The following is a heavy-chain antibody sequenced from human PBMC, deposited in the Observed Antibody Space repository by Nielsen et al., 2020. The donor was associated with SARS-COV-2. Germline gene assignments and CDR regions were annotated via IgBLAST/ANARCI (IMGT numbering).Heavy chain of an antibody. V-gene: IGHV3-9*02. J-gene: IGHJ4*02. CDR1: GFTSDDYV. CDR2: ISWNSGSI. CDR3: AKSEYSSGWYGGDYFDY. Sequence: SLKISCAASGFTSDDYVMHWVRQAPGKGLEWVSGISWNSGSIGYADSVKGRFTISGDNAKNSLYLQMNSLRAEDTALYYCAKSEYSSGWYGGDYFDYWGQGTLVTVSS. D-gene: IGHD6-19*01.